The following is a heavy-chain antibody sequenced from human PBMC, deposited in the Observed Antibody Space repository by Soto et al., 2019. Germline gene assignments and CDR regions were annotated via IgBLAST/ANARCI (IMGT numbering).Heavy chain of an antibody. CDR3: AREGVHNYTEYYFDY. V-gene: IGHV3-21*06. CDR2: ISSIRDYI. CDR1: GFTFSYYP. D-gene: IGHD2-21*01. Sequence: PGGSLRLSCAASGFTFSYYPLHWVRRAPGRGLEWVSSISSIRDYIRYADSVKGRFTISRDNAKTSLYLQMNSLTAEDTAVYYCAREGVHNYTEYYFDYWGQGTLVTVSS. J-gene: IGHJ4*02.